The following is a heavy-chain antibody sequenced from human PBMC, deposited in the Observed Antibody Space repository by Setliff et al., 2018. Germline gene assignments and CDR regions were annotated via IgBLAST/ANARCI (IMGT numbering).Heavy chain of an antibody. D-gene: IGHD6-19*01. V-gene: IGHV4-39*07. Sequence: SETLSLTCTVSGGSISSSSYYWGWIRQPPGKGLEWIGSIYYSGSTYYNPSLKSPVTISVDTSKNQFSLKLSYVTAAETAVYYCAREQWLDPPGYYYMDVWAKGTTVTVSS. CDR3: AREQWLDPPGYYYMDV. CDR2: IYYSGST. CDR1: GGSISSSSYY. J-gene: IGHJ6*03.